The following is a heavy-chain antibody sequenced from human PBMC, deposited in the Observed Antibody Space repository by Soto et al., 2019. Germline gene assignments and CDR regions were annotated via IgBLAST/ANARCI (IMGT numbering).Heavy chain of an antibody. D-gene: IGHD1-1*01. CDR3: ARWNGCNFIGTLDM. CDR2: IGFDGNSQ. J-gene: IGHJ6*02. Sequence: QVQLVESGGGVVQPGRSLRLSCAASGFTFSGYGMHWVRQAPGKGLEWVALIGFDGNSQYYVDSVKGRFIISRDNSKNTMNLQMDNLRVEDTAVYYCARWNGCNFIGTLDMWGQGTKVTVSS. CDR1: GFTFSGYG. V-gene: IGHV3-33*01.